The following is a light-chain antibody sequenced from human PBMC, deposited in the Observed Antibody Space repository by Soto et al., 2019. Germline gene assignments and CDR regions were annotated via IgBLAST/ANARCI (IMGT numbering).Light chain of an antibody. Sequence: DIQMTQSPSTLSASVGYRFIITCRASQTISSWLAWYQQKPGKAPKLLIYKASSLESGVPSRFSGSGSGTEFTLTISSLQPDDFATYYCQHYTSYPWTFGQGTTGDIK. CDR3: QHYTSYPWT. J-gene: IGKJ1*01. V-gene: IGKV1-5*03. CDR1: QTISSW. CDR2: KAS.